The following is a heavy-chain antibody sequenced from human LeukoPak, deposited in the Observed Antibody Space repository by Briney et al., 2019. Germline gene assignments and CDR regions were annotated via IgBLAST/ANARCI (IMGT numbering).Heavy chain of an antibody. Sequence: SETLSLTCAVYGGSFSGYYWSWIRQPPGKGLEWIGEINHSGSTNYNPSLKSRVTISVDTSKNQFSLKLSSVTAADTAGYYCAYRQLVQVGEEDYWGQGTLVTVSS. D-gene: IGHD6-13*01. CDR3: AYRQLVQVGEEDY. V-gene: IGHV4-34*01. CDR2: INHSGST. CDR1: GGSFSGYY. J-gene: IGHJ4*02.